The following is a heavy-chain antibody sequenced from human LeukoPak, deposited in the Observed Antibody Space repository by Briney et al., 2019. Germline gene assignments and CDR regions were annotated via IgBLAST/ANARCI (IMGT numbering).Heavy chain of an antibody. Sequence: GESLKISCKGSGYSFTTYWIGWVRQMPGKGLEWMGIIYPGDSDTRYSPSFQGQVTISADKSISTAYLQWSSLKASDTAMYCCASGLTIFGVVTNAFDIWGQGTMVTVSS. CDR3: ASGLTIFGVVTNAFDI. J-gene: IGHJ3*02. V-gene: IGHV5-51*01. CDR1: GYSFTTYW. CDR2: IYPGDSDT. D-gene: IGHD3-3*01.